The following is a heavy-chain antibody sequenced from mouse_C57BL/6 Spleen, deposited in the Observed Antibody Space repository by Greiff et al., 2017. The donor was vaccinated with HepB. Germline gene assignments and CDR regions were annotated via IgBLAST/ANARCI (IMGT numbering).Heavy chain of an antibody. D-gene: IGHD4-1*01. CDR1: GYAFTNYL. Sequence: VQLQESGAELVRPGTSVKVSCKASGYAFTNYLIEWVKQRPGQGLEWIGVINPGSGGTNYNEKFKGKATLTADKSSSTAYMQLSSLTSEDSAVYFCARNWDGAYWYFDVWGTGTTVTVSS. V-gene: IGHV1-54*01. CDR2: INPGSGGT. CDR3: ARNWDGAYWYFDV. J-gene: IGHJ1*03.